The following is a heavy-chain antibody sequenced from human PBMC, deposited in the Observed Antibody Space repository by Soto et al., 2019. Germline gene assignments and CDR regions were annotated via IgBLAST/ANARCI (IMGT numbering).Heavy chain of an antibody. CDR1: GFTFSSYA. V-gene: IGHV3-30-3*01. Sequence: QVQLVESGGGVVQPGRSLRLSCAASGFTFSSYAMHWVRQAPGKGLEWVAVISYDGSNKYYADSVKGRFTISRDNYKNTLYLQMNSLRAEDTAVYYCARGLYYFDYWGQGTLVTVSS. CDR2: ISYDGSNK. J-gene: IGHJ4*02. CDR3: ARGLYYFDY.